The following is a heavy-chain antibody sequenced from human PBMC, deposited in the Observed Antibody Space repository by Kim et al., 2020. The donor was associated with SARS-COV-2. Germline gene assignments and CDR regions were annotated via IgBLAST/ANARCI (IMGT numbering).Heavy chain of an antibody. CDR3: ARGQNARMSDAFDI. CDR2: IKPGVGDT. J-gene: IGHJ3*02. D-gene: IGHD2-15*01. V-gene: IGHV1-46*01. Sequence: ASVKVSCKASGHTFSNYYMHWVRQAPGQGLEWMGTIKPGVGDTTYAQRFQDRVTMTRDTSTTTVYMELSSVRSEDTAVYYCARGQNARMSDAFDIWGQGTMVTVSS. CDR1: GHTFSNYY.